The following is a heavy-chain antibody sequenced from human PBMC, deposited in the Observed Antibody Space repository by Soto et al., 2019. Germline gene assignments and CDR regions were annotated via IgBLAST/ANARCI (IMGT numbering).Heavy chain of an antibody. V-gene: IGHV1-69*13. D-gene: IGHD3-22*01. CDR3: VRDLVDSSGLFDY. CDR1: GGTFSSYA. CDR2: IIPIFGTA. Sequence: SVKVSCKASGGTFSSYAISWVRQAPGQGLEWMGGIIPIFGTANYAQKFQGRVTITADESTSTAYMELSSLRSEDTAVYYCVRDLVDSSGLFDYWGQGTLVTVSS. J-gene: IGHJ4*02.